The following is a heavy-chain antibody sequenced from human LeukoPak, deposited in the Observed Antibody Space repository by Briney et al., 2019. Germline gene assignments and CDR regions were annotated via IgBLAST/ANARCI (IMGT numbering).Heavy chain of an antibody. CDR1: GFSFSSYN. D-gene: IGHD2-15*01. J-gene: IGHJ4*02. V-gene: IGHV3-48*01. CDR3: AIGSSYNYFDY. CDR2: ISRGSTTI. Sequence: PGGPLRLSCTASGFSFSSYNINWVRQAPGKGLEWVSYISRGSTTIYYADSLKGRFTISRDNAKNSLYLEMNSLRAEDTAVYYCAIGSSYNYFDYWGQGTLVTVSS.